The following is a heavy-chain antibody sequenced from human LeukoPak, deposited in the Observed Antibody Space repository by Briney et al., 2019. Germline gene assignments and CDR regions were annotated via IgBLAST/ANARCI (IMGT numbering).Heavy chain of an antibody. CDR2: ITYGSDTI. V-gene: IGHV3-48*04. D-gene: IGHD5-12*01. J-gene: IGHJ5*02. Sequence: GGSLRLSCVASGFYFGGHAMHWLRQAPGKGLEWVAYITYGSDTIFYADSVKGRFTVSRDNAKNSLYLQMDSLRAEDTAVYYCARGGYSGYERGWFDPWGQGTLVTVSS. CDR1: GFYFGGHA. CDR3: ARGGYSGYERGWFDP.